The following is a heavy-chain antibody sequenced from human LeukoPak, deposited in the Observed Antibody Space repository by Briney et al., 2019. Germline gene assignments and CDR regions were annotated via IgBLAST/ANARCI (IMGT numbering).Heavy chain of an antibody. CDR2: ISGSGGST. D-gene: IGHD5-18*01. J-gene: IGHJ4*02. CDR1: GFTFSNYA. V-gene: IGHV3-23*01. CDR3: AKRIQSAMAMGY. Sequence: GRSLRLSCAASGFTFSNYALSWVRQAPGKGLEWVSDISGSGGSTYYADSVKGRFTIPRDNSKNTMYLQMNSLRAEDTAVYYCAKRIQSAMAMGYWGQGTLVTVSS.